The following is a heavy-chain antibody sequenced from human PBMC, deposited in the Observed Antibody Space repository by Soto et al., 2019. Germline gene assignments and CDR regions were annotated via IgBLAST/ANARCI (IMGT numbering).Heavy chain of an antibody. Sequence: ASVKVSCKASGYTFTGYYMHWVRQAPGQGLEWMGWINPNSGGTNYAQKFQGWVTMTRDTSISTAYMELSRLRSDDTAEYYCARDRGVDYYYGMDVWGQGTTVTVSS. CDR3: ARDRGVDYYYGMDV. D-gene: IGHD2-15*01. CDR1: GYTFTGYY. CDR2: INPNSGGT. J-gene: IGHJ6*02. V-gene: IGHV1-2*04.